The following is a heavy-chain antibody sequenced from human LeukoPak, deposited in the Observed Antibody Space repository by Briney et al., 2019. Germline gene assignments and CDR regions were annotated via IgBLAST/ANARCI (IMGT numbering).Heavy chain of an antibody. CDR3: ARTIKSGNYYWFDP. CDR2: ISYTGST. D-gene: IGHD1-26*01. V-gene: IGHV4-59*01. Sequence: SETLSLTCTVSGGSISNYYWSWIRQPPGEGLEWIGFISYTGSTSYNPSLKSRVTVSVDTSKNQFSLKVTSVTAADTAVYYCARTIKSGNYYWFDPWGQGTLVTVSS. CDR1: GGSISNYY. J-gene: IGHJ5*02.